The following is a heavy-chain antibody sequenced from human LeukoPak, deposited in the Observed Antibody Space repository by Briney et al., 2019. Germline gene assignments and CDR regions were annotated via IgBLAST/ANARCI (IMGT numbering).Heavy chain of an antibody. CDR3: ARAPSEIGGYYPEYFRH. D-gene: IGHD3-22*01. CDR1: GFTFSPYW. CDR2: IKSDGST. J-gene: IGHJ1*01. V-gene: IGHV3-74*01. Sequence: KSGGSLRLSCGGSGFTFSPYWMHWVRQAPGKGLVWVSRIKSDGSTNYADSVKGRFTISRDNAKNTVSLQMNSLRPEDTGVYYCARAPSEIGGYYPEYFRHWGQGTLVTVSS.